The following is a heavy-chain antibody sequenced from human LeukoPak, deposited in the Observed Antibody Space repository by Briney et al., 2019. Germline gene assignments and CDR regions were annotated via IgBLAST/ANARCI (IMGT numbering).Heavy chain of an antibody. D-gene: IGHD3-10*01. CDR2: INPNSGGT. V-gene: IGHV1-2*02. Sequence: ASVKVSCKASGYTFTGYYMHWVRQAPVQGLEWMGGINPNSGGTNYARKFQGRVTMTRDTPISTAYMELSRLRSDDTAVYYCARDNRYGSGKPRGNWFDPWGQGTLVTVSS. J-gene: IGHJ5*02. CDR1: GYTFTGYY. CDR3: ARDNRYGSGKPRGNWFDP.